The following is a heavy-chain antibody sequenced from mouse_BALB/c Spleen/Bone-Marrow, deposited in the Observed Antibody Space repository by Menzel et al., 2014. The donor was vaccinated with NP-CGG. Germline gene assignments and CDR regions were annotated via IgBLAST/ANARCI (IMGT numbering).Heavy chain of an antibody. Sequence: VQLQQFGAELAKPGASVKMSCKASGYTFTSYWMHWVKQRPEQGLEWIGYINPSTGYTEYNQKFKDKATLTADKSSSTAYTQLSSLTSEDSAVYYCARYYRYDGFAYWGQGTLVTVSA. CDR2: INPSTGYT. D-gene: IGHD2-14*01. CDR1: GYTFTSYW. J-gene: IGHJ3*01. V-gene: IGHV1-7*01. CDR3: ARYYRYDGFAY.